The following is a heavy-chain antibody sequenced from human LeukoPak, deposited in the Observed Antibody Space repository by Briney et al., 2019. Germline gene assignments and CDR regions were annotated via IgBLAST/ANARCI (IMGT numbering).Heavy chain of an antibody. D-gene: IGHD4-11*01. CDR3: ARDRDYSNTERGFDY. CDR2: INPNSGET. CDR1: GCTFTDYY. Sequence: GSVKVSCKTSGCTFTDYYIHWVRQAPGQGLEWMGWINPNSGETNSAQKFQGRVTMTGDTSISTAYMELRRVTSDDTAVYYCARDRDYSNTERGFDYWGQGTLVTVSS. V-gene: IGHV1-2*02. J-gene: IGHJ4*02.